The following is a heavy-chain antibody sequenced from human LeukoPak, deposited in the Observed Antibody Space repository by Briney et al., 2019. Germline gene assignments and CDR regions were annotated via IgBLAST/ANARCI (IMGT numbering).Heavy chain of an antibody. Sequence: ASVKVSCKASGYTFTSYAMNWVRQGPGQGLEWMGWINTNTGNPTYAQGFTGRFVFSLDTSVSTAYLQISSLKAEDTAVYYCASTSTDFWSGTYNWFDPWGQGTLVTVSS. J-gene: IGHJ5*02. CDR1: GYTFTSYA. D-gene: IGHD3-3*01. CDR2: INTNTGNP. CDR3: ASTSTDFWSGTYNWFDP. V-gene: IGHV7-4-1*02.